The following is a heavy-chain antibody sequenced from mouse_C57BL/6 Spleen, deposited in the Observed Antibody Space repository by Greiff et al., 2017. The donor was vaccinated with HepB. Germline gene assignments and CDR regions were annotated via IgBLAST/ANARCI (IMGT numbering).Heavy chain of an antibody. J-gene: IGHJ2*01. CDR3: AISHDYDGVY. Sequence: LQESGPELVKPGASVKISCKASGYAFSSSWMNWVKQRPGKGLEWIGRIYPGDGDTNYNGKFKGKATLTADKSSSTAYMQLSSLTSEDSAVYYCAISHDYDGVYWGQGTTLTVSS. CDR2: IYPGDGDT. D-gene: IGHD2-4*01. CDR1: GYAFSSSW. V-gene: IGHV1-82*01.